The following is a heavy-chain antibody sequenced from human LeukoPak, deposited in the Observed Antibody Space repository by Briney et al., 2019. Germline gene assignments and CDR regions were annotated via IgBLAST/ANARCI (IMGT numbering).Heavy chain of an antibody. J-gene: IGHJ4*02. Sequence: GASVKVSCKASGYTFTGYYMHWVRQAPGQGLEWMGWINPNSGGTNYAQKFQGRVTMTRDTSISTAYMELSRLRSDDTAVYYCARDAPHSPYDYVWGSLGYWGQGTLVTVSS. CDR2: INPNSGGT. D-gene: IGHD3-16*01. CDR1: GYTFTGYY. V-gene: IGHV1-2*02. CDR3: ARDAPHSPYDYVWGSLGY.